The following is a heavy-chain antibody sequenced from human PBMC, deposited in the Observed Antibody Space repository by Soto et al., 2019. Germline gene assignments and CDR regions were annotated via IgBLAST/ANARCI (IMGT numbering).Heavy chain of an antibody. J-gene: IGHJ4*02. V-gene: IGHV3-48*01. CDR1: GFTFSSYS. D-gene: IGHD6-6*01. Sequence: GSLRLSCAASGFTFSSYSMNWVRQAPGKGLEWVSYISSSSSTIYYADSVKGRFTISRDNAKNSLYLQMNSLRGEDTAVYYCARDTPPARPDYWGQGTLVTVSS. CDR2: ISSSSSTI. CDR3: ARDTPPARPDY.